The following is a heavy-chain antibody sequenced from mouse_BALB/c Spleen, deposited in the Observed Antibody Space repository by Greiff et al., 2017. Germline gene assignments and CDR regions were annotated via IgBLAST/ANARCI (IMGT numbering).Heavy chain of an antibody. CDR3: TRDYGSSKAWFAY. V-gene: IGHV6-6*02. J-gene: IGHJ3*01. D-gene: IGHD1-1*01. CDR2: IRLKSNNYAT. Sequence: EVKLVESGGGLVQPGGSMKLSCVASGFTFSNYWMNWVRQSPEKGLEWVAEIRLKSNNYATHYAESVKGRFTISRDDSKSSVYLQMNNLRAEDTGIYYCTRDYGSSKAWFAYWGQGTLVTVSA. CDR1: GFTFSNYW.